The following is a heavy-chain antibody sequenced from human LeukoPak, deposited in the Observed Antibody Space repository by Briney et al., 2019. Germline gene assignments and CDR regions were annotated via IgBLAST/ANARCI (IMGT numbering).Heavy chain of an antibody. Sequence: SETLSLTCTVSGGSISSSSYYWGWIRQPPGKGLEWIGSIYYSGSTYYNPSLKSRVTISVDTSKNQFSLKLSSVTAADTAVYYCARLGLRGYSSSPQGVDYWGQGTLVTVSS. V-gene: IGHV4-39*01. CDR1: GGSISSSSYY. D-gene: IGHD6-13*01. J-gene: IGHJ4*02. CDR2: IYYSGST. CDR3: ARLGLRGYSSSPQGVDY.